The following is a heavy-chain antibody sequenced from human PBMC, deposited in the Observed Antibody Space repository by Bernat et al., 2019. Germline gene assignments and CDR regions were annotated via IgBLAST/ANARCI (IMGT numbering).Heavy chain of an antibody. V-gene: IGHV3-23*01. Sequence: EVQLLESGGGLVQPGGSLRLSCAASGFTFSSYAMSWVHQAPGKGLEWVSAISGSGGSTYYADSVKGRFTISRDNSKNTLYLQMNSLRAEDTAVYYCAKVNDFDWLFLGYWGQGTLVTVSS. CDR2: ISGSGGST. J-gene: IGHJ4*02. D-gene: IGHD3-9*01. CDR3: AKVNDFDWLFLGY. CDR1: GFTFSSYA.